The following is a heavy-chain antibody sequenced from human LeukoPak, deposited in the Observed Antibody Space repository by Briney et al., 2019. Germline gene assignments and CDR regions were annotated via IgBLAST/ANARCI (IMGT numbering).Heavy chain of an antibody. J-gene: IGHJ4*02. CDR1: GFTFRTYA. V-gene: IGHV3-30*04. D-gene: IGHD2-15*01. CDR3: AKDARRCCSGGSCFSFDY. Sequence: GRSLRLSCAASGFTFRTYAMNWVRQAPGKGLEWVAVISDDGSNKYYAESVKGQFTISRDNSKNTLYLQMNSLRAEDTAVYYCAKDARRCCSGGSCFSFDYWGQGTLVTVSS. CDR2: ISDDGSNK.